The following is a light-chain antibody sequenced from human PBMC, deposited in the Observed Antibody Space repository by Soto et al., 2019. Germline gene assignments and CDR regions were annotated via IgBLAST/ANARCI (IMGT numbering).Light chain of an antibody. CDR2: EVT. CDR1: SSDVGAYNY. CDR3: SSKRDSSTLFV. Sequence: QAPLTQAASVSGSPGQSITISCTGTSSDVGAYNYVSWYQHHPGKVPKLLIYEVTNRPSGVSDRFSGSKSGNTASLTISGLQAEDEADYYCSSKRDSSTLFVFGTGTKVTVL. J-gene: IGLJ1*01. V-gene: IGLV2-14*01.